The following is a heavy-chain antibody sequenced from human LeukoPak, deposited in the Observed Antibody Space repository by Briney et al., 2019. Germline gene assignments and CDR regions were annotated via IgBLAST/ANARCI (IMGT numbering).Heavy chain of an antibody. J-gene: IGHJ4*02. CDR1: GGSISSGDYY. CDR3: ARVSIAAAGDRFDY. D-gene: IGHD6-13*01. V-gene: IGHV4-30-4*08. Sequence: SETLSLTCTVSGGSISSGDYYWSWIRQPPGKGLEWIGYIYYSGSTYYNPSLKSRVTISVDTSKNHFSLKLSSVTAADTAVYYCARVSIAAAGDRFDYWGQGTLVTVSS. CDR2: IYYSGST.